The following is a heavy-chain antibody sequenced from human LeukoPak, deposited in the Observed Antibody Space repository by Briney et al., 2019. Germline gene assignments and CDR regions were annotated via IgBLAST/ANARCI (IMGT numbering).Heavy chain of an antibody. CDR3: ARRRRKWFGDHLRLDY. J-gene: IGHJ4*02. V-gene: IGHV4-34*01. Sequence: PSETLSLTCAVYGGSFSGYYWSWIRQPPGKGLEWIGEINHSGSTNYNPSLKGRVTISVDTSKNQFSLKLSSVTAADTAVYYCARRRRKWFGDHLRLDYWGQGTLVTVSS. D-gene: IGHD3-10*01. CDR1: GGSFSGYY. CDR2: INHSGST.